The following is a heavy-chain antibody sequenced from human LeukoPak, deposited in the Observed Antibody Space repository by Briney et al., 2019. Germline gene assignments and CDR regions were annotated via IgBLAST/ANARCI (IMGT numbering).Heavy chain of an antibody. CDR1: GGSISSYY. CDR3: AREGGYSYGQPYFYYYMDV. D-gene: IGHD5-18*01. Sequence: SETLSLTCTVSGGSISSYYWSWIRQPPGKGLEWIGYIYYSGSTNYNPSLKSRVTISVDTSKNQFSLKLRSVTAADTAVYYCAREGGYSYGQPYFYYYMDVWGKGTTVTISS. J-gene: IGHJ6*03. V-gene: IGHV4-59*01. CDR2: IYYSGST.